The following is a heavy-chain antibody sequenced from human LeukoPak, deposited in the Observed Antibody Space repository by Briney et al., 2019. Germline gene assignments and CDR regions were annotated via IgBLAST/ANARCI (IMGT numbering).Heavy chain of an antibody. CDR3: ARGPYGGHSGAFDI. CDR1: GYSFTSYW. J-gene: IGHJ3*02. CDR2: IFPGTSDT. D-gene: IGHD4-23*01. V-gene: IGHV5-51*01. Sequence: GESLRISCKGSGYSFTSYWISWVRQMPGKGLEWMGIIFPGTSDTRYSPSFRGQVTISADKSISTAYLQWSSLKASDTAMYFCARGPYGGHSGAFDIWGQGTMVTVSS.